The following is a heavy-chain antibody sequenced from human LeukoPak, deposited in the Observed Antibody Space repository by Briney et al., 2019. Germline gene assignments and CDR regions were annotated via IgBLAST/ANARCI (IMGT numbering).Heavy chain of an antibody. V-gene: IGHV4-59*01. CDR3: ASHNKYNSDWNYFDS. D-gene: IGHD6-19*01. Sequence: SETLSLTCSVSGASITSYFWSWIRQPPGKGLEWIGYIYYSESTNYNPSLKSRVTISLHPSKNQFSLRLSSVTAADTAVYYCASHNKYNSDWNYFDSWGQGTLVTVSS. CDR1: GASITSYF. J-gene: IGHJ4*02. CDR2: IYYSEST.